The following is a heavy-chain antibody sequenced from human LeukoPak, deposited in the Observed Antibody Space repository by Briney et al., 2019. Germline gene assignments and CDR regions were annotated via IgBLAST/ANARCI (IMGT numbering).Heavy chain of an antibody. CDR3: ARDYYARSGYAGDYYGMDV. D-gene: IGHD3-22*01. CDR2: IIPIFGTA. Sequence: SVKVSCKASGSTFSTYAISWVRQAPGQGLEWMGGIIPIFGTANYAQKFQGRVTITADESTSTAYMELSSLRSEDTAVYYCARDYYARSGYAGDYYGMDVWGQGTTVTVSS. J-gene: IGHJ6*02. V-gene: IGHV1-69*13. CDR1: GSTFSTYA.